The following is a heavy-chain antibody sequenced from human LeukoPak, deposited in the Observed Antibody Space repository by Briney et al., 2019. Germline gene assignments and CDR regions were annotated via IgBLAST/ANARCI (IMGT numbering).Heavy chain of an antibody. D-gene: IGHD5-12*01. CDR3: ARSRSGYHFDC. Sequence: GGSLRLSCAASGFSFSGYSMNWVRRAPGKGLEWVSYISSSGTTIYYGDSMKGRFTVSRDNAKNSLSLQMNSLRAEDTAVYYYARSRSGYHFDCWCQGTLVTVSS. CDR2: ISSSGTTI. J-gene: IGHJ4*02. V-gene: IGHV3-48*01. CDR1: GFSFSGYS.